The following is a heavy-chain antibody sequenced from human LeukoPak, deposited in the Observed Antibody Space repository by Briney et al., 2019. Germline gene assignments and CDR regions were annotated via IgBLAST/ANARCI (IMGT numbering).Heavy chain of an antibody. CDR2: IKPDGSEK. V-gene: IGHV3-7*03. CDR3: ARGQYTDGLSY. D-gene: IGHD5-24*01. Sequence: GGSLRLSCAASGFTFSTYWMTWVRQAPGKGVEWVAIIKPDGSEKYYVDSVRGRFTISRDNAENSLFLQMNGLRPEDTAVFYCARGQYTDGLSYWGQGTLVTVSS. J-gene: IGHJ4*02. CDR1: GFTFSTYW.